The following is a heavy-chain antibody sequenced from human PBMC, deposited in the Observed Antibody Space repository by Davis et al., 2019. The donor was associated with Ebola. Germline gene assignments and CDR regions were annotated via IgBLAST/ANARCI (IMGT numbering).Heavy chain of an antibody. D-gene: IGHD3-22*01. CDR3: ARRRFLGSSGYYDYFDY. CDR2: IYPGDSDT. V-gene: IGHV5-51*01. Sequence: GESLKISCKGSGYSFTSYWIGWVRQMPGKGLEWMGIIYPGDSDTRYSPSFQGQVTISADKSISTAYLQWSSLKASDTAMYYCARRRFLGSSGYYDYFDYWGQGTLVTVSS. J-gene: IGHJ4*02. CDR1: GYSFTSYW.